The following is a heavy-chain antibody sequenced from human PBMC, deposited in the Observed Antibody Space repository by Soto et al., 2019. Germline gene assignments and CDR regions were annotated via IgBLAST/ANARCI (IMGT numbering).Heavy chain of an antibody. CDR2: ISAYNGNT. CDR1: GYTFTSYG. V-gene: IGHV1-18*01. J-gene: IGHJ4*02. Sequence: ASVKFSFKTSGYTFTSYGISWVRQAPGQGLEWMGWISAYNGNTNYAQKLQGRVTMTTDTSTSTAYMELRSLRSDDTAVYYCAREYDYVWGSYRSDFDYWGQGTLVTVSS. CDR3: AREYDYVWGSYRSDFDY. D-gene: IGHD3-16*02.